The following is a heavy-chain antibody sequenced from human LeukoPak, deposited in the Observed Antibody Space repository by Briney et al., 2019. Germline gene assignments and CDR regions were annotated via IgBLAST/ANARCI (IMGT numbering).Heavy chain of an antibody. D-gene: IGHD1-14*01. CDR1: GFTFSSYS. V-gene: IGHV3-21*01. CDR3: ARDRTTWGRMGY. Sequence: RGSLRLSCAASGFTFSSYSMNWVRQAPGKGLEWVSSISSSSSYIYYADSVKGRFTISRDNAKNSLYLQMNSLRAEDTAVYYCARDRTTWGRMGYWGQGTLVTVSS. CDR2: ISSSSSYI. J-gene: IGHJ4*02.